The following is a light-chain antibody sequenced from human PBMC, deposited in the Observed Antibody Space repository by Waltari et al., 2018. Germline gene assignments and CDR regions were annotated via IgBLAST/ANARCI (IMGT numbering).Light chain of an antibody. Sequence: EIVMTQSPATLSVYPGERATLSCRASQSVSNNLAWFQHKPGQAPRLLIYGASTRAAGIPARFSGSGSAADFTLTISSLQSEDFALYYCQQYNSWPLTFGGGTKVEIK. J-gene: IGKJ4*01. CDR2: GAS. V-gene: IGKV3-15*01. CDR3: QQYNSWPLT. CDR1: QSVSNN.